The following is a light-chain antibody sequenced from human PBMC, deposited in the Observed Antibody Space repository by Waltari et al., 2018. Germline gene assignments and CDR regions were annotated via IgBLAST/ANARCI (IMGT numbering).Light chain of an antibody. J-gene: IGLJ2*01. CDR3: ASYGGRNNWI. Sequence: QSALTQPPSASGSPGQSVAISCTGTSTDVGGYNSVSWYQHHPGKAPKLMKDEVSKRPSGVPDRFSVAKSGNTGSLTVSGLRAEDEADYYCASYGGRNNWIFGGGTKLTVL. V-gene: IGLV2-8*01. CDR2: EVS. CDR1: STDVGGYNS.